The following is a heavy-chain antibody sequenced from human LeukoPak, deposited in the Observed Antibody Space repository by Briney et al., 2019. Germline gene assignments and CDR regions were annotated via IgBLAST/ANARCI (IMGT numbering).Heavy chain of an antibody. V-gene: IGHV3-23*01. CDR1: GFTFSSYA. CDR3: AKDRAYYYDSSGYFDY. D-gene: IGHD3-22*01. CDR2: ISGSGGST. J-gene: IGHJ4*02. Sequence: QPGGSLRLSCTASGFTFSSYAMSWVRQAPGKGLEWASAISGSGGSTYYADSVKGRFTISRDNSKNTLYLQMNSLRAEDTAVYYCAKDRAYYYDSSGYFDYWGQGTLVTVSS.